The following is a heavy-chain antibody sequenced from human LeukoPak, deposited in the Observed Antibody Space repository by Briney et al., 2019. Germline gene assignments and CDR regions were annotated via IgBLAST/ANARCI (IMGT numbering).Heavy chain of an antibody. CDR2: ISSSSRTI. Sequence: TGGSLRLSCAASGFTFSTYSMNWVRQAPGEGLEWISYISSSSRTIYYADSVKGRFTISSDNAKNSLYLQMNSLRDEDTAVYYCARDYYDSSGYFYPKAFDIWGQGTMVTVSS. V-gene: IGHV3-48*02. D-gene: IGHD3-22*01. CDR3: ARDYYDSSGYFYPKAFDI. CDR1: GFTFSTYS. J-gene: IGHJ3*02.